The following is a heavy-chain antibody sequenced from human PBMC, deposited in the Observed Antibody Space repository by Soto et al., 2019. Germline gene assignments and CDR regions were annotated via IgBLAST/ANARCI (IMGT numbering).Heavy chain of an antibody. CDR2: IYYTGTT. V-gene: IGHV4-59*08. D-gene: IGHD3-22*01. CDR3: ARLGDYYQAFAY. J-gene: IGHJ4*01. Sequence: PSETLSLTCTVSGSPISHHYSSWFRQAPGQGLEWVGYIYYTGTTTYNPSLKSRVTISLDTSKSQFSLILRSVTAADTAVYYCARLGDYYQAFAYWGHGTLVTVSS. CDR1: GSPISHHY.